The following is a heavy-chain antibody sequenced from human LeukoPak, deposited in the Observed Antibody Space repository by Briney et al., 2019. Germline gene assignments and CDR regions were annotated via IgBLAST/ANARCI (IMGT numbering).Heavy chain of an antibody. CDR1: GFTFSNYW. CDR3: ARDQGLLVVAGRFGY. Sequence: GGSLRLSCAASGFTFSNYWMSWVRQAPGKGLEWVANIKEDGSEKYYVDSVRGRFTISRDNAKNSLYLQMNSLRAEDTAVYYCARDQGLLVVAGRFGYWGQGTLVTVSS. CDR2: IKEDGSEK. J-gene: IGHJ4*02. D-gene: IGHD6-19*01. V-gene: IGHV3-7*01.